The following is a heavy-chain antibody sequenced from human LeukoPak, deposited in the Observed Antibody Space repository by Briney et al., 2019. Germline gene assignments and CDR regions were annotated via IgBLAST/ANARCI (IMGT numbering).Heavy chain of an antibody. CDR3: AKGDNNWSHFDY. D-gene: IGHD1-1*01. J-gene: IGHJ4*02. Sequence: GGSLRLSCAASGFSPVNNATDWVRQAPGKGLEWVSGISASGGTTFYADSVKGRFTISRDNSKNTLYLQMNSLRVEDTAVYFCAKGDNNWSHFDYWGQGTLVTVSS. CDR1: GFSPVNNA. CDR2: ISASGGTT. V-gene: IGHV3-23*01.